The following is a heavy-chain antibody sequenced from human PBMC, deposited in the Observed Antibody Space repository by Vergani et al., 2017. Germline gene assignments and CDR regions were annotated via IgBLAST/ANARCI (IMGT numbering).Heavy chain of an antibody. CDR1: GGSFSGYY. J-gene: IGHJ6*02. CDR2: INHSGST. V-gene: IGHV4-34*01. D-gene: IGHD6-13*01. Sequence: QVQLQQWGAGLLKPSETLSLTCAVYGGSFSGYYWSWIRQPPGKGLEWIGEINHSGSTNYNPSLKSRVTISVDTSKDQFSLKLSSVTAAHTAVYYCARGSSSPWYYYYGMDVWGQGTTVTVSS. CDR3: ARGSSSPWYYYYGMDV.